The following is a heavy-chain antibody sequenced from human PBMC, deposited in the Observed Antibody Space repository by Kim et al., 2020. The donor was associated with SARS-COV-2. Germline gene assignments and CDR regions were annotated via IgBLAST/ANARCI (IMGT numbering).Heavy chain of an antibody. CDR1: GYTFTNSY. J-gene: IGHJ4*02. CDR2: INPGGDGT. Sequence: ASVKVSCKASGYTFTNSYMHWVRQAPGQGLEWMGIINPGGDGTSYAQKFQGRVTITRDSSTSTMYMYLSSLRSDDTAVYYCARGAILEDWGQGTLVIVSS. CDR3: ARGAILED. D-gene: IGHD3-3*01. V-gene: IGHV1-46*01.